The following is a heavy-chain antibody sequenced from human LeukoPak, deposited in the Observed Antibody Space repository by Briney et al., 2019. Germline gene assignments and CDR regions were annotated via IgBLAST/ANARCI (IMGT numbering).Heavy chain of an antibody. Sequence: ASVKVSCTASGYNFTSYYMHWVRQAPGQGLEWMGIINPSGGSTSYAQKFQGRVTMTRDTSTSTVYMELSSLRSEDTAVYYCARDLRYYDSSGSLDYWGQGTLVTVSS. CDR3: ARDLRYYDSSGSLDY. J-gene: IGHJ4*02. V-gene: IGHV1-46*01. CDR1: GYNFTSYY. CDR2: INPSGGST. D-gene: IGHD3-22*01.